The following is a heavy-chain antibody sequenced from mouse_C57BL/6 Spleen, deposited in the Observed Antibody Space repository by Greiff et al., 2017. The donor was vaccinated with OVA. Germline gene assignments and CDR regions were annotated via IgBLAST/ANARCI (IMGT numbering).Heavy chain of an antibody. CDR1: GFSLNSYG. Sequence: QVQLKQSGPGLVAPSQSLSITCTVSGFSLNSYGVNWVRQPPGKGLEWLVVIWSDGSTTYTYAIKARLSISNDNANSQVFLKMNSLQTYYTAMYYCARHYYGSSYWYFDVWGTGTTVTVSS. CDR3: ARHYYGSSYWYFDV. CDR2: IWSDGST. J-gene: IGHJ1*03. D-gene: IGHD1-1*01. V-gene: IGHV2-6-1*01.